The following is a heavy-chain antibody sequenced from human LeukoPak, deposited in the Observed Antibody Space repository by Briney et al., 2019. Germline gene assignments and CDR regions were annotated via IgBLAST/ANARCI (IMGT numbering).Heavy chain of an antibody. CDR1: GFTFSSYA. Sequence: GGSLRLSCAASGFTFSSYAMYWVRQAPGKGLEWVSVISNNGSDKYYADSVKGRFTISRDNSKNTLYLQMNGLRAEDTAVYYCARDYLSFDYCGQGTLVTVSS. CDR3: ARDYLSFDY. J-gene: IGHJ4*02. CDR2: ISNNGSDK. D-gene: IGHD2/OR15-2a*01. V-gene: IGHV3-30-3*01.